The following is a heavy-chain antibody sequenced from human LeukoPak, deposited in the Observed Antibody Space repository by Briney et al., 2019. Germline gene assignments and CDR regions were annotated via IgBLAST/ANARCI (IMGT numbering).Heavy chain of an antibody. V-gene: IGHV1-46*01. Sequence: ASVNVSYKASGYTFTSYYMHWVRQAPGQGLEWMGIINPSGGSTSYAQKFQGRVTMTRDTSTSTVYMELSSLRSEDTAVYYCARGVENYDSSGYYYSPPFDYWGQGTLVTVSS. J-gene: IGHJ4*02. CDR3: ARGVENYDSSGYYYSPPFDY. CDR1: GYTFTSYY. CDR2: INPSGGST. D-gene: IGHD3-22*01.